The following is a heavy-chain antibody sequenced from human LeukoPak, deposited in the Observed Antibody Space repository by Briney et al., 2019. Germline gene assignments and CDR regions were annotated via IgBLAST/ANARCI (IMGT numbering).Heavy chain of an antibody. D-gene: IGHD3-22*01. J-gene: IGHJ3*02. Sequence: PGGSLRLSCAASGFTFSSYGMHWVRQAPGKGLEWVAVIWNGGTNKYYADSVKGRFTISRDNAKNTLYLQMNSLRAEDTAVYYCAKEQSIVATNGDTFDIWGQGTMVTVSS. CDR2: IWNGGTNK. CDR3: AKEQSIVATNGDTFDI. V-gene: IGHV3-30*02. CDR1: GFTFSSYG.